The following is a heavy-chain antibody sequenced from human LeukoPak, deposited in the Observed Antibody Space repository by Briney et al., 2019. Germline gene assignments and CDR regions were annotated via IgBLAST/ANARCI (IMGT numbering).Heavy chain of an antibody. CDR2: INPNSGGT. V-gene: IGHV1-2*02. D-gene: IGHD3-10*01. CDR1: GYTFTGYY. CDR3: VRAGSGSFLFDY. Sequence: GASVKVSCKASGYTFTGYYMHWVRQAPGQGLEWMGWINPNSGGTNYAQKFRGRVTMTRDTSISTAYMELSRLRSDDTAVYYCVRAGSGSFLFDYWGQGTLVTVSS. J-gene: IGHJ4*02.